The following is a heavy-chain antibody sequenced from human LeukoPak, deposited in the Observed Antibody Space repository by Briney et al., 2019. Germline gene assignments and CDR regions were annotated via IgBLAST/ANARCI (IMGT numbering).Heavy chain of an antibody. J-gene: IGHJ4*02. CDR3: ARGLGGYDQFFDY. D-gene: IGHD5-12*01. CDR1: GFTFSNYE. V-gene: IGHV3-69-1*01. Sequence: GGSLRLSCEASGFTFSNYEMNWVRQAPGKGLEWVSYIGTGDNKHYADSVKGRFTTSRDDAKNSLYLQMNSLKAEDTAVYYCARGLGGYDQFFDYWGQGTLVTVSS. CDR2: IGTGDNK.